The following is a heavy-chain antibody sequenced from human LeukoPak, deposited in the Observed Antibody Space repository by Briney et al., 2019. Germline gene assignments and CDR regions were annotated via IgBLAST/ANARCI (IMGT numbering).Heavy chain of an antibody. CDR1: GYTFTSYG. CDR2: ISAYDRNT. J-gene: IGHJ4*02. V-gene: IGHV1-18*01. D-gene: IGHD1-26*01. Sequence: GASVKVSCKASGYTFTSYGFTWVRQAPGPGLEWLGWISAYDRNTNYAQKFQGRVTMTTDTSTSTAYMELMSLRSDDTAVYYCARNDSGSYYHTDHWGQGTLVSVSS. CDR3: ARNDSGSYYHTDH.